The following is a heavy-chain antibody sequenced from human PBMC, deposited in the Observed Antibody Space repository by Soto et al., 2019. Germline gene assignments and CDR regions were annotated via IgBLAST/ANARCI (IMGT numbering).Heavy chain of an antibody. V-gene: IGHV1-18*01. CDR3: ASYTLWDDDSSGYYPPLAFDI. J-gene: IGHJ3*02. CDR2: ISAYNGNT. CDR1: GYTFTSYG. Sequence: ASVKVSCKASGYTFTSYGISWVRQAPGQGLEWMGWISAYNGNTNYAQKLQGRVTMTTDTSTSTAYMELRSLRSDDTAVYYCASYTLWDDDSSGYYPPLAFDIWGQGTMVTVSS. D-gene: IGHD3-22*01.